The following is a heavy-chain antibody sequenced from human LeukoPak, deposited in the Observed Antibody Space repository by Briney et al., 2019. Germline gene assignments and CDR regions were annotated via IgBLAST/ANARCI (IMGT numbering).Heavy chain of an antibody. CDR2: FDPEDGET. CDR3: ATVSPGYYDSRGPAPLDY. CDR1: GYTLTELS. J-gene: IGHJ4*02. Sequence: GASVKVSCKVSGYTLTELSMHWVRQAPGKGLEWMGGFDPEDGETIYAQKFQGRVTMTEDTSTDTAYMELSSLRSEDTAVYYCATVSPGYYDSRGPAPLDYWGQGTLVTVSS. V-gene: IGHV1-24*01. D-gene: IGHD3-22*01.